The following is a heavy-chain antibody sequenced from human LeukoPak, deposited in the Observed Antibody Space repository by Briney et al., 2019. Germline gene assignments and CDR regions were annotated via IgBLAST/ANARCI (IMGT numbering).Heavy chain of an antibody. V-gene: IGHV3-15*01. Sequence: GGSLTLSCVVSGVTFSDRWMSWVRQAPGKGLEWVGRIHTNVDGGAIDYAAPVKGRFIISRDDSKNTLYLQMNNLKTEDTAMYYCTFRSSIWGQGTLVTVSS. D-gene: IGHD2-2*01. J-gene: IGHJ4*02. CDR1: GVTFSDRW. CDR2: IHTNVDGGAI. CDR3: TFRSSI.